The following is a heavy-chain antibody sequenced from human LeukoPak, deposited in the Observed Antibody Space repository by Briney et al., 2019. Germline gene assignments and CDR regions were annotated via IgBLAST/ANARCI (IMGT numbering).Heavy chain of an antibody. V-gene: IGHV3-23*01. CDR2: ISVSGNT. J-gene: IGHJ4*02. CDR1: GFTLSSYA. CDR3: AKAPVTTCSGAYCYPFDY. Sequence: GGSLRLSCAASGFTLSSYAMSWVRQAPGKGLEWVSAISVSGNTYHADSVKGRFTISRDSSKNTLYLQVNRLRAEDAAVYYCAKAPVTTCSGAYCYPFDYWGQGTLVTVSS. D-gene: IGHD2-21*01.